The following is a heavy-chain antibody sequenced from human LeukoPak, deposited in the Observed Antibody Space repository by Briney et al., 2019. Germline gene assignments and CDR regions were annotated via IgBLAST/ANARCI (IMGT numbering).Heavy chain of an antibody. D-gene: IGHD3-10*01. V-gene: IGHV1-69*04. Sequence: SVKVSCKASGGTFSSYAISWVRQAPGQGLEWMGRIIPILGIANYAQKFQGRVTITADKSTSTAYMELSSLRSEDTAVYYCATCVATGDYYCYYYGMDVWGQGTTVTVSS. J-gene: IGHJ6*02. CDR1: GGTFSSYA. CDR2: IIPILGIA. CDR3: ATCVATGDYYCYYYGMDV.